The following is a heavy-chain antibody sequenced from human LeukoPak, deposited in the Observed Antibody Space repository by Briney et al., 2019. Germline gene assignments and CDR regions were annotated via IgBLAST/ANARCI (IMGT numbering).Heavy chain of an antibody. J-gene: IGHJ6*03. Sequence: SVKVSCKASGGTFSSYAISWVRQAPGQGLEWMGGIIPIFGTANYAQKFQGRVTMTRDTSTSTVYMELSSLRSEDTAVYYCARARCGGDCYGYYYYYYMDVWGKGTTVTISS. CDR3: ARARCGGDCYGYYYYYYMDV. CDR2: IIPIFGTA. V-gene: IGHV1-69*05. D-gene: IGHD2-21*02. CDR1: GGTFSSYA.